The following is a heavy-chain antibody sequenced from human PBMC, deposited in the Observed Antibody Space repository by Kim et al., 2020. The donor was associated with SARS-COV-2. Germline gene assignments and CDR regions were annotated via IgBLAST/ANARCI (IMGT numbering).Heavy chain of an antibody. CDR3: ARAGLTGDSYLDQ. D-gene: IGHD7-27*01. J-gene: IGHJ5*02. Sequence: GGSLRLSCAASGFTFSSYAMNWVRQAPGKGLEWVSVIFGSGDRISYADSVKGRFTISRDNSENTLYLQMYSLRAEDTAVYYCARAGLTGDSYLDQWGQGTLVTVSA. CDR2: IFGSGDRI. CDR1: GFTFSSYA. V-gene: IGHV3-23*01.